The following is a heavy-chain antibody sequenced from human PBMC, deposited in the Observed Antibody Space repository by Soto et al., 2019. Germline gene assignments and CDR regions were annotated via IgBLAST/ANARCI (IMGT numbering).Heavy chain of an antibody. J-gene: IGHJ1*01. CDR2: TSYDGSNK. CDR3: ARWGTTGGLDV. D-gene: IGHD3-16*01. V-gene: IGHV3-33*05. CDR1: GFTFRSYV. Sequence: QVQLVESGGGVVQPGTSLRLSCVGSGFTFRSYVIHWVRQAPGKGLEWVALTSYDGSNKDYGDSVKGRFTISRDNSRNTVDLQMDSLRREDTALYYCARWGTTGGLDVWGQGILVSVSS.